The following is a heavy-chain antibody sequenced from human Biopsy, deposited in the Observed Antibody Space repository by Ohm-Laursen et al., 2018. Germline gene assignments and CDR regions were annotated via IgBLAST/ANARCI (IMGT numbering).Heavy chain of an antibody. Sequence: ASVSASCTASGNTFATYHIHWVRQAPGQGLEWMGVISPIGATTSFSQKFQGRITMTRDTSTGTVYMDLNSLGSEDPAVDYCERAGVGSDGTDSYYYGMDVWGPGTTVTVSS. J-gene: IGHJ6*02. CDR1: GNTFATYH. V-gene: IGHV1-46*01. CDR3: ERAGVGSDGTDSYYYGMDV. CDR2: ISPIGATT. D-gene: IGHD5-24*01.